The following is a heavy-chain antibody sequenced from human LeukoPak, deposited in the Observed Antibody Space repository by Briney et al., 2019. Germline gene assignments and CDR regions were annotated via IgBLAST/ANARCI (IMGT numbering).Heavy chain of an antibody. J-gene: IGHJ4*02. V-gene: IGHV3-7*01. CDR2: IKQDGSEK. CDR1: GFTFSTYW. CDR3: ASTGWQRGDY. Sequence: GGSLRLSCAASGFTFSTYWITWVRQAPGKGLEWVANIKQDGSEKYYVDSVKGRFTISRDNAKNSLYLQMNSLRAEDTAVYYCASTGWQRGDYWGQGTLVTVSS. D-gene: IGHD6-19*01.